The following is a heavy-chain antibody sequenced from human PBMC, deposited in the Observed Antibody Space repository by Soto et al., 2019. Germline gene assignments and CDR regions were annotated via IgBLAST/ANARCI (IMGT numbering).Heavy chain of an antibody. CDR3: ARGWLGYCSSTSCYDAFDI. CDR2: INPNSGGT. V-gene: IGHV1-2*04. D-gene: IGHD2-2*01. Sequence: ASVKVSCKASGYTFTGYYMHWVRQPPGQGLEWMGWINPNSGGTNYAQKFQGWVTMTRDTSISTAYMELSRLRSDDTAVYYCARGWLGYCSSTSCYDAFDIWGQGTMVTVSS. CDR1: GYTFTGYY. J-gene: IGHJ3*02.